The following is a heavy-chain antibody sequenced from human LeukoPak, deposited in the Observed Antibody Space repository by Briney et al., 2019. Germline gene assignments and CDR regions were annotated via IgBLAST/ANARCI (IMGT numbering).Heavy chain of an antibody. Sequence: SETLSLTCTVSGGSISSYYWSWIRQPAGKGLEWIGRIYTSGSTNYNPSLKSRVTTSVDTSKNQFSLKLSSVTAADTAVYYCAREPSSRCSSTSCPPEGRFDPWGQGTLVTASS. J-gene: IGHJ5*02. CDR3: AREPSSRCSSTSCPPEGRFDP. V-gene: IGHV4-4*07. D-gene: IGHD2-2*01. CDR2: IYTSGST. CDR1: GGSISSYY.